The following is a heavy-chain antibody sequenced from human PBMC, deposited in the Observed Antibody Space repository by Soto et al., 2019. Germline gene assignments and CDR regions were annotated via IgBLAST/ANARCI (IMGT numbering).Heavy chain of an antibody. Sequence: ASVKVSCKVSGYTLTELSMHWVRQAPGKGLEWMGGFDPEDGETIYAQKFQGRVTMTEDTSTDTAYMELSSLRSEDTAVYYCATGQHVLRYFDRLVRYYYGMDVWGQGTTVTVSS. CDR2: FDPEDGET. CDR1: GYTLTELS. V-gene: IGHV1-24*01. J-gene: IGHJ6*02. CDR3: ATGQHVLRYFDRLVRYYYGMDV. D-gene: IGHD3-9*01.